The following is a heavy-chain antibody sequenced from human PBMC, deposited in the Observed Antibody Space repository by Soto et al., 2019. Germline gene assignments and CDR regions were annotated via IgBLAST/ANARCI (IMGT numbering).Heavy chain of an antibody. D-gene: IGHD3-22*01. CDR3: AGTLYYYDSSGYYYFDS. V-gene: IGHV1-69*06. J-gene: IGHJ4*02. Sequence: QVQLVQSGAEVKKPGSSVKVSCKASGGTFSSYAISWVRQAPGQGLEWMGGIIPIFGTANYAQKFQGRVTITADKSTSTAYMELSSLRSEDTAVYYCAGTLYYYDSSGYYYFDSWGPGTLVTVSS. CDR1: GGTFSSYA. CDR2: IIPIFGTA.